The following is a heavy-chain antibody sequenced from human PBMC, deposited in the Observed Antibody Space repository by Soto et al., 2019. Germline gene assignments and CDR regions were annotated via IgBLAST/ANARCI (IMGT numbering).Heavy chain of an antibody. Sequence: GGSLRLSCAASGFTFSSYSMNWVRQAPGKGLEWVSSISSSSISIYYADSVKGRFTISRDNAKKSLYLQMNSLRAEDTAVYYCARTVGYCPNGVCYIDYWGQGSLVTVSS. CDR3: ARTVGYCPNGVCYIDY. CDR1: GFTFSSYS. CDR2: ISSSSISI. D-gene: IGHD2-8*01. V-gene: IGHV3-21*01. J-gene: IGHJ4*02.